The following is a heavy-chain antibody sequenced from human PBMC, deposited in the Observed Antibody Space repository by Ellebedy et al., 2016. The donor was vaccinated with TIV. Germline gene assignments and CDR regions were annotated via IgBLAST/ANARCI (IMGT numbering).Heavy chain of an antibody. V-gene: IGHV3-7*01. D-gene: IGHD2-2*02. J-gene: IGHJ6*02. CDR3: ASTVVPAAIGYYYYGMDV. Sequence: GGSLRLSXAASGFTFSSYWMSWVRQAPGKGLEWVANIKQDGSEKYYVDSVKGRFTISRDNAKNSLYLQMNSLRAEDTAVYYCASTVVPAAIGYYYYGMDVWGQGTTVTVSS. CDR1: GFTFSSYW. CDR2: IKQDGSEK.